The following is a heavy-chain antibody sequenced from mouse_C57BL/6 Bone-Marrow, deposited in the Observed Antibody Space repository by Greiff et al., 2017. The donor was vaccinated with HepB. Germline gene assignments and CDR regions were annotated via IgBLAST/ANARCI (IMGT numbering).Heavy chain of an antibody. J-gene: IGHJ2*01. V-gene: IGHV1-63*01. Sequence: QVHVKQSGAELVRPGTSVKMSCKASGYTFTNYWIGWAKQRPGHGLEWIGDIYPGGGYTNYNEKFKGKATLTADKSSSTAYMQFSSLTSEDSAIYYCARKNYYGSSYLFFDYWGQGTTLTVSS. CDR1: GYTFTNYW. CDR2: IYPGGGYT. D-gene: IGHD1-1*01. CDR3: ARKNYYGSSYLFFDY.